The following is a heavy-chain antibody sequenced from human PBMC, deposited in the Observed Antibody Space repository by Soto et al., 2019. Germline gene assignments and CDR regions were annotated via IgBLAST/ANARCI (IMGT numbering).Heavy chain of an antibody. J-gene: IGHJ4*02. D-gene: IGHD3-3*01. CDR2: ISGSGGST. Sequence: GGSLRLSCAASGFTFSSYAMSWVRQAPGKGLEWVSAISGSGGSTYYADSVKGRFTISRDNSKNTLYLQMNSLRAEDTAVYYCAGYYDFWSGYYNGNYWGQGTLVTVSS. CDR1: GFTFSSYA. V-gene: IGHV3-23*01. CDR3: AGYYDFWSGYYNGNY.